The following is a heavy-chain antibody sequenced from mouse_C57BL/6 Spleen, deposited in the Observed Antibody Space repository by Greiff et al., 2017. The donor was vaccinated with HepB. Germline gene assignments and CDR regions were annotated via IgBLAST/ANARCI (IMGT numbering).Heavy chain of an antibody. CDR2: IDPSDSET. Sequence: VQLQQSGAELVRPGSSVKLSCKASGYTFTSYWMHWVKQRPRQGLEWIGNIDPSDSETHYNQKFKDKATLTVDKSSSAAYMQLSSLTSEDSAVYYCAREGYYGEVFDYWGQGTTLTVSS. V-gene: IGHV1-52*01. D-gene: IGHD1-2*01. J-gene: IGHJ2*01. CDR1: GYTFTSYW. CDR3: AREGYYGEVFDY.